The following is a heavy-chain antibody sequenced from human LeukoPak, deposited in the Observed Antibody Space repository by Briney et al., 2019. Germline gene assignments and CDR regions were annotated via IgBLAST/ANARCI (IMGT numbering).Heavy chain of an antibody. CDR3: ARGGIGSSWYTAYYYYGMDV. Sequence: GRSLRLSCAASGFTFSSHAMPWVRQAPGKGLEWVAVISYDGSNEYYADSVKGRFTISRDNSKNTLYLQMSSLRAEDTAVYYCARGGIGSSWYTAYYYYGMDVWGQGTTVTVSS. V-gene: IGHV3-30-3*01. CDR1: GFTFSSHA. J-gene: IGHJ6*02. CDR2: ISYDGSNE. D-gene: IGHD6-13*01.